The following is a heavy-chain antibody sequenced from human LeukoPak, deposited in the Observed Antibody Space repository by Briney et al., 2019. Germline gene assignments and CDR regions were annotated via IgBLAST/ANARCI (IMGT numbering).Heavy chain of an antibody. V-gene: IGHV4-59*01. J-gene: IGHJ4*02. Sequence: SETLSLTCTVSGGSISSYYWSWIRQPPGKGLEWIGYFYYSGSTNYNPSLKSRVTISVDTSKNQFSLKLSSVTAADTAVYYCASLDGSSYDYWGQGTLVTVSS. CDR3: ASLDGSSYDY. D-gene: IGHD5-24*01. CDR1: GGSISSYY. CDR2: FYYSGST.